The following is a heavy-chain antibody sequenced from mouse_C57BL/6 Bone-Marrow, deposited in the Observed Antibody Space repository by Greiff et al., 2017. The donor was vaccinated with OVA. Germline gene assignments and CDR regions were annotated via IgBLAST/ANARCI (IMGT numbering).Heavy chain of an antibody. J-gene: IGHJ4*01. CDR3: ARNSNYVGLYAMDY. Sequence: VQLQQSGPGLVQPSQSLSITCTVSGFSLTSYGVHWVRQSPGKGLEWLGVIWSGGSTDYNAAFISRLSISKDNSKSQVFFKMNSLQADDTAIYYCARNSNYVGLYAMDYWGQGTSVTVSS. V-gene: IGHV2-2*01. D-gene: IGHD2-5*01. CDR1: GFSLTSYG. CDR2: IWSGGST.